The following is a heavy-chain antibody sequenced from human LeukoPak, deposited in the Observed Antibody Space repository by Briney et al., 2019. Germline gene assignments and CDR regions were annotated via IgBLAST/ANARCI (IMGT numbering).Heavy chain of an antibody. D-gene: IGHD2-8*01. CDR3: ARVIGDTNSYFPPGFDY. J-gene: IGHJ4*02. CDR2: IYYTGSA. CDR1: GGSISGSY. V-gene: IGHV4-59*01. Sequence: PSETLSLTCTVSGGSISGSYWGWIRQPPGKGLEWIGNIYYTGSANYNRSLKSRVTIPVDTSKNQFSLKLSSVTAVDTAVYYCARVIGDTNSYFPPGFDYWGQGTLVTVSS.